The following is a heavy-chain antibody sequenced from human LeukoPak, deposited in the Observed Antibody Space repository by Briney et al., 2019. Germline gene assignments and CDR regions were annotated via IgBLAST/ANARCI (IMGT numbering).Heavy chain of an antibody. CDR1: GFTFSSNL. CDR3: ARDLLTGFDY. V-gene: IGHV3-74*01. J-gene: IGHJ4*02. Sequence: GPTLGISCAPSGFTFSSNLEHGGRQTPQKKLVWVSRINSDGSSTSHADSVKGRFTISRDNAKNTLYLQMNSLGAEDTAVYYCARDLLTGFDYWGQGTLVTVSS. D-gene: IGHD1-20*01. CDR2: INSDGSST.